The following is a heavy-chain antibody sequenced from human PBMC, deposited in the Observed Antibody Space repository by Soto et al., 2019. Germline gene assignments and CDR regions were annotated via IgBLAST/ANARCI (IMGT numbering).Heavy chain of an antibody. CDR3: ASRARYDSSGYYDDY. Sequence: GGSLRLSCAASGFTFSSYSMNWVRQAPGKGLEWVSYISSSSSTIYYADSVKGRFTISRDNAKNSLYLQMNSLRDEDTAVYYCASRARYDSSGYYDDYWGQGTLVTVSS. D-gene: IGHD3-22*01. CDR1: GFTFSSYS. V-gene: IGHV3-48*02. J-gene: IGHJ4*02. CDR2: ISSSSSTI.